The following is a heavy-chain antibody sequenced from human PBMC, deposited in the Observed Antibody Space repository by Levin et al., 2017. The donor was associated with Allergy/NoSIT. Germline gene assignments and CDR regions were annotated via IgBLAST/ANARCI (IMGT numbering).Heavy chain of an antibody. CDR2: IYWDDDK. J-gene: IGHJ3*02. CDR1: GFSLSTTEVG. Sequence: SGPTLVKPTQTLTLTCTFSGFSLSTTEVGVGWIRQPPGKALEWLTLIYWDDDKRYSPSLKSRLTITKDTSKNQVVLTMTNMDPVDTATYYCAHTTGSFYSANAFDIWGQGTMVTVSS. V-gene: IGHV2-5*02. CDR3: AHTTGSFYSANAFDI. D-gene: IGHD1-26*01.